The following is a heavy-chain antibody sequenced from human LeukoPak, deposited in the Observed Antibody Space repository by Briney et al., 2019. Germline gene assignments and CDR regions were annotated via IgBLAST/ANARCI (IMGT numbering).Heavy chain of an antibody. D-gene: IGHD2-21*02. CDR3: ARQVPLAYCGGDCYSGAFDI. Sequence: SQTLSLTCTVSGGSISSDTYSWSWVRQPAGKGLEWIGRIYASGSTNYNPSLKSRVTISVDTSKNQFSLKLSSVTAADTAVYYCARQVPLAYCGGDCYSGAFDIWGQGTMVTVSS. V-gene: IGHV4-61*02. CDR2: IYASGST. CDR1: GGSISSDTYS. J-gene: IGHJ3*02.